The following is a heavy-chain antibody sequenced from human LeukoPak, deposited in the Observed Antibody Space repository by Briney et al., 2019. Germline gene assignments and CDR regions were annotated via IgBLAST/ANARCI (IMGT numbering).Heavy chain of an antibody. J-gene: IGHJ3*02. CDR3: ARGPIHSGHGAFDI. Sequence: GGSLRLSCAASGFTFSSYSMNWVRQAPGKGLEWVSSISSSSSYIYYADSVKGRFTISRDNAKNSLYLQMNSLRAEDTAVYYCARGPIHSGHGAFDIWGQGTMVTVSS. V-gene: IGHV3-21*01. CDR1: GFTFSSYS. D-gene: IGHD5-12*01. CDR2: ISSSSSYI.